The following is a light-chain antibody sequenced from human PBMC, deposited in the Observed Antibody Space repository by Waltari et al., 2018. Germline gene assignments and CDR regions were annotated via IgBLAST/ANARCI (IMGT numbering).Light chain of an antibody. V-gene: IGLV4-69*01. CDR2: VNSDGSH. J-gene: IGLJ3*02. Sequence: QLVLTQSPSASASLGASVKLTCTLSSGHSNNVIAWHQQRTEKGPRYLMKVNSDGSHNKGDEIPDRFSGSSSGAERYLTISSLQSEDEADYFCQTGGHGTWVFGGGTKLTVL. CDR3: QTGGHGTWV. CDR1: SGHSNNV.